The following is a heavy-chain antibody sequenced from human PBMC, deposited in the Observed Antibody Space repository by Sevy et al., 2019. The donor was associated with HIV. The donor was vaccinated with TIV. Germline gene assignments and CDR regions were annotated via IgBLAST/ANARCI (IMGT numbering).Heavy chain of an antibody. D-gene: IGHD7-27*01. CDR3: AREGGVATTGDHDAFDI. CDR1: GDTFSTYG. V-gene: IGHV1-69*13. J-gene: IGHJ3*02. Sequence: ASVKVSCKASGDTFSTYGLSWVRQAPGQGLEWMGGIIPIFGTPNYAQKFQGRVTITADESAGTAYMERSSLRSEDTALYYCAREGGVATTGDHDAFDIWGHGTLVTVSS. CDR2: IIPIFGTP.